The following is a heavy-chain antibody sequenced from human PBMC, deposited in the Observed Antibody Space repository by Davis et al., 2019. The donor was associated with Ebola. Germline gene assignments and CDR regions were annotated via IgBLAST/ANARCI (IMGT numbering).Heavy chain of an antibody. CDR1: GLTFSSHG. CDR3: ARFKAAAGMLDYFDY. J-gene: IGHJ4*02. D-gene: IGHD6-13*01. Sequence: GESLKISCAASGLTFSSHGMHWVRQAPAKGLEWVAFIRSDGSGTYYADSVKGRFTISRDNSKNTLYVQMNSLRPEDTAVYYCARFKAAAGMLDYFDYWGQGTLVTVSS. CDR2: IRSDGSGT. V-gene: IGHV3-30*02.